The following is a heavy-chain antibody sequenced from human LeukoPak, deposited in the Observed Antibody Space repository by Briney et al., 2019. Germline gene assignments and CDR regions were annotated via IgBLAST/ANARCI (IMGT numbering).Heavy chain of an antibody. CDR2: INPNSGGT. V-gene: IGHV1-2*02. Sequence: VASVKVSCKASGYTFTGYYMHWVRQAPGQGLEWMGWINPNSGGTNYAQKFQGRVTMTRDTSISTAYMELSRLRSDDTAVYYCARVFSRAPDYFTGKIPFDPWGQGTLVTVSS. CDR3: ARVFSRAPDYFTGKIPFDP. CDR1: GYTFTGYY. J-gene: IGHJ5*02. D-gene: IGHD2/OR15-2a*01.